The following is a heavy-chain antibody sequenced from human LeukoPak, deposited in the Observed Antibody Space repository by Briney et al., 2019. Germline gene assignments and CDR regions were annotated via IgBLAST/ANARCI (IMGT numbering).Heavy chain of an antibody. CDR2: INPDSGGT. CDR1: GFSFTGYY. V-gene: IGHV1-2*06. D-gene: IGHD5-24*01. Sequence: ASVKVSCKSSGFSFTGYYLHWVRQAPGQGLEWMGRINPDSGGTNYAQKFQGRVTMTRDTSINTDYLDPKSLRSDDTAVYYCARGGRGDAYSDYWGQGTLVIVSS. J-gene: IGHJ4*02. CDR3: ARGGRGDAYSDY.